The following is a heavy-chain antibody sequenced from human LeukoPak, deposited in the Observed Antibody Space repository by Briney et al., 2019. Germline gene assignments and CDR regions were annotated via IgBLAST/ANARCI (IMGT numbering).Heavy chain of an antibody. J-gene: IGHJ4*02. V-gene: IGHV3-48*04. Sequence: GGSPRLSCAASGFTFSSYSMNWVRQAPGKGLEWVSYISSSSSTIYYADSVKGRFTISRDNAKNSLYLQMSSLRAEDTAVYYCARDLCSGGSCRYADYWGQGTLVTVSS. D-gene: IGHD2-15*01. CDR3: ARDLCSGGSCRYADY. CDR1: GFTFSSYS. CDR2: ISSSSSTI.